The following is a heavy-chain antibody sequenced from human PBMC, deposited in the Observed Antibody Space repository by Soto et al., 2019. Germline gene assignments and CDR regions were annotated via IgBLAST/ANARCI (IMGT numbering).Heavy chain of an antibody. CDR3: ARHGRGVGARPLDY. V-gene: IGHV2-26*01. CDR2: IFSNDEK. J-gene: IGHJ4*02. CDR1: GFSLSNARMG. Sequence: QVTLKESGPVLVKPTEILTLTCTVSGFSLSNARMGVSWIRQPPGKALEWLAHIFSNDEKSYSTSLKSRLTISKDTSKSQVVLTMTNMDPVDTATYYCARHGRGVGARPLDYWGQGTLVTVSS. D-gene: IGHD1-26*01.